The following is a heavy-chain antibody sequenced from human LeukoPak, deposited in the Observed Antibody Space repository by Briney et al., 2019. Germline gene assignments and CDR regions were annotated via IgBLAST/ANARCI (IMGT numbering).Heavy chain of an antibody. CDR1: GFTFSSYW. D-gene: IGHD6-13*01. V-gene: IGHV3-74*01. CDR3: ARDLAAAQYYFDY. J-gene: IGHJ4*02. Sequence: GGSLRLSCAASGFTFSSYWMHWVRQAPGKGLVWVSHINTDGRSISYADSVKGRFTVSRDNAKNTLYLQMNSLRADGTAVYYCARDLAAAQYYFDYWGQGTLVTVSS. CDR2: INTDGRSI.